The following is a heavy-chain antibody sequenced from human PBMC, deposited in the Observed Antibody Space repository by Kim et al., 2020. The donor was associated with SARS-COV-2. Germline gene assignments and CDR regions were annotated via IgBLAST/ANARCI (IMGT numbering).Heavy chain of an antibody. CDR3: AKGATPPFYYYGMDV. D-gene: IGHD5-12*01. Sequence: DSVKGRFTISRDNSKNTLYLQMNSLRAEDTAVYYCAKGATPPFYYYGMDVWGQGTTVTVSS. J-gene: IGHJ6*02. V-gene: IGHV3-30*02.